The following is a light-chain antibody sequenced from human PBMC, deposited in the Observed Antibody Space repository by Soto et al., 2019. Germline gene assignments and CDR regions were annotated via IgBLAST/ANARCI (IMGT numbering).Light chain of an antibody. J-gene: IGKJ2*01. V-gene: IGKV1-5*01. CDR2: DAS. CDR1: QNIRNW. Sequence: DTRMTQSPSTLSASVGDRVTFTCRASQNIRNWLAWYRQKPGEAPRLLIYDASSLESGVPSRFSGSGYGTEFTLAISSLQPDDSATYYCQQYNSYFGQGTKLEIK. CDR3: QQYNSY.